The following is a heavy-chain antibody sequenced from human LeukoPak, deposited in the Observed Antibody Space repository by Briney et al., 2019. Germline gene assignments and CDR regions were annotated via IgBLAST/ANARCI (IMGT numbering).Heavy chain of an antibody. Sequence: GGSLRLSCAASGFTFSSYGMHWVRQAPGKGLEWVAVISYDGSNKYYADSVKGRFTISRDNSKNTLYLQMNSLRAEDTAVYYCAKGRFSSGWYYFDYWGQGTLVTVSS. D-gene: IGHD6-19*01. V-gene: IGHV3-30*18. J-gene: IGHJ4*02. CDR1: GFTFSSYG. CDR3: AKGRFSSGWYYFDY. CDR2: ISYDGSNK.